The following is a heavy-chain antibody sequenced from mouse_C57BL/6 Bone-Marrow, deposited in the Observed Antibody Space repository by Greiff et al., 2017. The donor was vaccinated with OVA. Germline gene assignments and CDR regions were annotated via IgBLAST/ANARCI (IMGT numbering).Heavy chain of an antibody. V-gene: IGHV1-9*01. CDR2: ILPGSGST. Sequence: VQLQQSGAELMKPGASVKLSCKATGYTFTGYWIEWVKQRPGHGLEWIGEILPGSGSTNYNEKFKGKATFTADTSSNTAYMQLSSLTTEDSASYYCAREYPVVEGGYYYAMDYWGQGTSVTVSS. J-gene: IGHJ4*01. CDR1: GYTFTGYW. D-gene: IGHD1-1*01. CDR3: AREYPVVEGGYYYAMDY.